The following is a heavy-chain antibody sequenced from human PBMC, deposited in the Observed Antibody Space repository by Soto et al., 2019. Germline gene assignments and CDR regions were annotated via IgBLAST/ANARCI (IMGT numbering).Heavy chain of an antibody. CDR2: ISSSGSTI. CDR1: GFTFSDYY. CDR3: AIFWSGYYTDFDY. Sequence: GGSLRLSCAASGFTFSDYYMSWIRQAPGKGLEWVSYISSSGSTIYYADSVKGRFTISRDNAKNSLYLQMNSLRAEDTAVYYCAIFWSGYYTDFDYWGQGTLVTVSS. D-gene: IGHD3-3*01. V-gene: IGHV3-11*01. J-gene: IGHJ4*02.